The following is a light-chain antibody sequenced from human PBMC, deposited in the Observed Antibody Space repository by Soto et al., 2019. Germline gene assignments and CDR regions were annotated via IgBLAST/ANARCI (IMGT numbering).Light chain of an antibody. CDR3: QQYPSSL. V-gene: IGKV3-20*01. CDR2: GAS. J-gene: IGKJ3*01. CDR1: QSVSSSY. Sequence: EIVLTQSPGTLSLSPGERATLSCRASQSVSSSYLAWYQQKPGQAPRLLIYGASSRATGIPDRFSGSGSGTDFTLTISRLEPEDFAVYYCQQYPSSLFGPGTKVDIK.